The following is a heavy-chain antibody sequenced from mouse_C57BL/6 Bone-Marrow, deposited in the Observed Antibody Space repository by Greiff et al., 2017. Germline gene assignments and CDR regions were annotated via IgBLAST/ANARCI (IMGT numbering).Heavy chain of an antibody. V-gene: IGHV14-4*01. D-gene: IGHD1-1*01. CDR3: TTITTVVYWYFDV. J-gene: IGHJ1*03. CDR2: IDPENGDT. CDR1: GFNIKDDY. Sequence: DVKLQESGAELVRPGASVKLSCTASGFNIKDDYMHWVKQRPEQGLEWIGWIDPENGDTEYASKFQGKATITAATASNTAYLQLSSLTSEDTAVYYCTTITTVVYWYFDVWGTGTTVTVSS.